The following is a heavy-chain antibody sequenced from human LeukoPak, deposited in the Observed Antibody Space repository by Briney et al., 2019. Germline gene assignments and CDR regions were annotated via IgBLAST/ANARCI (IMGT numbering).Heavy chain of an antibody. CDR1: GYTFTSYG. V-gene: IGHV1-18*01. CDR3: AREGYSYGPGCGYYYYGMGV. Sequence: ASVKVSCKASGYTFTSYGISWVRQAPGQGLEWMGWISAYNGNTNYAQKLQGRVTMTTDTSTSTAYMELRSLRSDDTAVYYCAREGYSYGPGCGYYYYGMGVWGQGTTVTVSS. D-gene: IGHD5-18*01. J-gene: IGHJ6*02. CDR2: ISAYNGNT.